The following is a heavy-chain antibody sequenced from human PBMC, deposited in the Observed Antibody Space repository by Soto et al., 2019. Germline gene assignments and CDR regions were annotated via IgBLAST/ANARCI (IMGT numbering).Heavy chain of an antibody. CDR2: IYYSGST. Sequence: PSETLSLTCTVSGGSISSYYWSWIRQPPGKGLEWIGYIYYSGSTNYNPSLKSRVTISVDTSKNQFSLKLSSVTAADTAVYYCARSGWELLTAHFDYWGQGTLVTVSS. J-gene: IGHJ4*02. CDR3: ARSGWELLTAHFDY. D-gene: IGHD1-26*01. V-gene: IGHV4-59*01. CDR1: GGSISSYY.